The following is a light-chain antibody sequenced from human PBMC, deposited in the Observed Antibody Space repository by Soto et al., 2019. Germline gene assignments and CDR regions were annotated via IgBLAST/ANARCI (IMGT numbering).Light chain of an antibody. CDR3: QSYDSSLSAVV. CDR1: XSXXGAXYD. J-gene: IGLJ2*01. V-gene: IGLV1-40*01. Sequence: QAVVTQPPSXSGXPXXXXTXSXXXXXSXXGAXYDXHWYXXLPGTAPKLXIYGNSNRPSGVPDRFSGSKSGTSASLAITXXQXEDEADYYCQSYDSSLSAVVFGGGTKLTVL. CDR2: GNS.